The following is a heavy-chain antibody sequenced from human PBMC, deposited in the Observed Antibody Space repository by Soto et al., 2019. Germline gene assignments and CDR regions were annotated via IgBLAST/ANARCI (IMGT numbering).Heavy chain of an antibody. Sequence: PSETLSLTCAVYGGSFSGYYWSWIRQPPGKGLEWIGEINHSGSTNYNPSLKSRVTISGDTSKNQFSLKLSSVTAADTAVYYCARNRKRVMAVYYYYGMDVWGQGTTVTVSS. CDR3: ARNRKRVMAVYYYYGMDV. V-gene: IGHV4-34*01. J-gene: IGHJ6*02. D-gene: IGHD2-21*01. CDR2: INHSGST. CDR1: GGSFSGYY.